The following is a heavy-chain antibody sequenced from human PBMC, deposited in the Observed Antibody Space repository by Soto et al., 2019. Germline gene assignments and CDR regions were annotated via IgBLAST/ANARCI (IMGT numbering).Heavy chain of an antibody. V-gene: IGHV1-69*02. CDR3: ARGDELERRTQDYFDY. Sequence: QVQLVQSGAEVRKPGSSVKVSCKASGGTFSSYTISWVRQAPGQGLEWMGRIIPILGIANYAQKFQGRVTITADKSTSTAYMELSSLRSEDTAVYYCARGDELERRTQDYFDYWVQGTLVTVSS. CDR2: IIPILGIA. J-gene: IGHJ4*02. CDR1: GGTFSSYT. D-gene: IGHD1-1*01.